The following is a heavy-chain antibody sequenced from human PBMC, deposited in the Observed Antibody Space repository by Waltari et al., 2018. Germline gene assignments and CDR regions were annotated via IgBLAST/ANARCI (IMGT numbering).Heavy chain of an antibody. CDR1: GYSFTTTR. V-gene: IGHV5-51*01. D-gene: IGHD3-10*01. CDR2: IYPGDSDT. CDR3: VVGSSFDY. Sequence: EVQVVQPGAGVKKPGESLKTSCAGSGYSFTTTRIGWVAQMPGKGLEWSGIIYPGDSDTRYSPSFQGQVTISADKSINTAYLQWGTLKASDTAMYYCVVGSSFDYWGQGTLVTVSS. J-gene: IGHJ4*02.